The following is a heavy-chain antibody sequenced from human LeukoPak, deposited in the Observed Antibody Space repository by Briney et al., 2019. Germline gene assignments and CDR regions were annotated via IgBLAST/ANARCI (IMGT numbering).Heavy chain of an antibody. CDR3: ARDGSRGGFWSGSSLHSMDA. CDR2: IIPIFGTA. J-gene: IGHJ6*03. V-gene: IGHV1-69*05. CDR1: GGTFSSYA. D-gene: IGHD3-3*01. Sequence: ASVKVSCKASGGTFSSYAISWVRQAPGQGLEWMGGIIPIFGTANYAQKFQGRVTITTDESTSTAYMELSSLRSEDTAVYYCARDGSRGGFWSGSSLHSMDAWGKGTTVTVSS.